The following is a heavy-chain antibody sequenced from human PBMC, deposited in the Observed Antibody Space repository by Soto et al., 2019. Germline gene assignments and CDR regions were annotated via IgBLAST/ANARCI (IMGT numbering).Heavy chain of an antibody. J-gene: IGHJ5*02. V-gene: IGHV1-69*13. Sequence: SVKVSCTASGGTFSSYAISWVRQAPGQGLEWMGGIIPIFGTANYAQKFQGRVTITADESTSTAYMELSSLRSEDTAVYYCARDPLAYCGGDCNGNWFDPWGQGTLVTVSS. CDR2: IIPIFGTA. CDR3: ARDPLAYCGGDCNGNWFDP. D-gene: IGHD2-21*02. CDR1: GGTFSSYA.